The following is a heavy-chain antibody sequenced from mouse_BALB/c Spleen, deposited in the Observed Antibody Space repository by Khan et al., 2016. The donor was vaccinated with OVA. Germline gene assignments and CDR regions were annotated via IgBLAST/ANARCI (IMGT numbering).Heavy chain of an antibody. CDR3: ARGYCGYYEFVY. D-gene: IGHD2-1*01. CDR1: GYTFTSYW. V-gene: IGHV1S132*01. Sequence: QVQLQQSGAELVKPGASVKLSCKTSGYTFTSYWIQWVKQRPGQGLGWIGQIFPGTGTTYYNENFKGKATLTVDTSANTAYMQFSSLTSEDSAVYFCARGYCGYYEFVYWGQGTLVTVSP. CDR2: IFPGTGTT. J-gene: IGHJ3*01.